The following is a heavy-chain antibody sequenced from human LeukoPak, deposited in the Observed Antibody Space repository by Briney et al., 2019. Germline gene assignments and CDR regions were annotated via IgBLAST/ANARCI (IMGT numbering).Heavy chain of an antibody. V-gene: IGHV4-61*02. Sequence: SQTLSLTCTVSGGSISSGGHYWSWIRQPAGKGLEYLGRISSTGSTNYNPSLRSRVTISADTSKNHFSLKLTSVTAADTAVYYCARQENFAAAVYFQHWGQGTLVTVSS. J-gene: IGHJ1*01. CDR3: ARQENFAAAVYFQH. CDR2: ISSTGST. CDR1: GGSISSGGHY. D-gene: IGHD6-13*01.